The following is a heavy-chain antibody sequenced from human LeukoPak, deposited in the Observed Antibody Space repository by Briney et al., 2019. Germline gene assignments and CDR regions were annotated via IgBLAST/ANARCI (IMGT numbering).Heavy chain of an antibody. J-gene: IGHJ4*02. Sequence: SETLSLTCTVSGGSISSGGYYWSWIRQHPGKGLEWIGYIYYSGSTYYNPSLKSRVTISVDTSKNQFSLKLSSVTAADTAVYYCARNSRGYPYYFDYWGQGTLVTVSS. CDR2: IYYSGST. V-gene: IGHV4-31*03. CDR3: ARNSRGYPYYFDY. D-gene: IGHD5-18*01. CDR1: GGSISSGGYY.